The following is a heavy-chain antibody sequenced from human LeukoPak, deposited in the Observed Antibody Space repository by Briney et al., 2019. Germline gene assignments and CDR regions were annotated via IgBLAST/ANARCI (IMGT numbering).Heavy chain of an antibody. V-gene: IGHV3-43D*03. CDR3: AKSVGATPYYYYYMDV. CDR1: GFTFDDYA. J-gene: IGHJ6*03. CDR2: ISWDGGST. D-gene: IGHD1-26*01. Sequence: GGSLRLSCAASGFTFDDYAMHWVRQAPGKGLEWVSLISWDGGSTYYADSVKGRFTISRDNAKNSLYLQMNSLRAEDMALYYCAKSVGATPYYYYYMDVWGKGTTVTVSS.